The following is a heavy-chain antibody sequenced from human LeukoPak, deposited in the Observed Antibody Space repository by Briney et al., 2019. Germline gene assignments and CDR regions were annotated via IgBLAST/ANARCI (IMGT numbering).Heavy chain of an antibody. Sequence: SVKVSCKASGGTFSSYAISWVRQAPGQGLEWMGGIIPIFGTANYAQKFQGRVTITTDESTSTAYMELSSLRSEDTAVYYCARRSGRYLLLNRAYYYYMDVWGKGTTVTVSS. CDR2: IIPIFGTA. CDR3: ARRSGRYLLLNRAYYYYMDV. V-gene: IGHV1-69*05. CDR1: GGTFSSYA. D-gene: IGHD3-10*01. J-gene: IGHJ6*03.